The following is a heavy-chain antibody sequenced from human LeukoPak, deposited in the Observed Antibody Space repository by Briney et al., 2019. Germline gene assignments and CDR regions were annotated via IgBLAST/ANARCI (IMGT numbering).Heavy chain of an antibody. CDR1: GFIFRDYA. CDR3: AKASWVSSADAVL. Sequence: GGSLRLSCVASGFIFRDYAMSWVRQTPAGGLEWVSSLRGDGETFYTDSVKGRFTLSRDHSRNTAYLQLSNLRVEDTAVYYCAKASWVSSADAVLWGQGTLVTVS. J-gene: IGHJ4*02. CDR2: LRGDGET. D-gene: IGHD3-16*01. V-gene: IGHV3-23*01.